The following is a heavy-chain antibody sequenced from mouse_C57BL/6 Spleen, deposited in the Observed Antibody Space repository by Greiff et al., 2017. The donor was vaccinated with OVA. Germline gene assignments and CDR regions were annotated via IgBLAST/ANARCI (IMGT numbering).Heavy chain of an antibody. Sequence: QVQLQQSGAKLAIPGASVKLSCKASGYTFTSYWMHWVKQRPGQGLEWIGYINPSSGYPKYNQKFKDQATLTADKSSSTAYMQLSSLTYEDSAVYACARNYYCSSPWFAYWGQGTLVTVSA. CDR1: GYTFTSYW. V-gene: IGHV1-7*01. J-gene: IGHJ3*01. CDR3: ARNYYCSSPWFAY. D-gene: IGHD1-1*01. CDR2: INPSSGYP.